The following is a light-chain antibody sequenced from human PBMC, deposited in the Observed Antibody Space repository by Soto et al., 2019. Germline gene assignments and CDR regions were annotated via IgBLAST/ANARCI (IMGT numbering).Light chain of an antibody. J-gene: IGKJ1*01. Sequence: EIVMTQSPATLSVSPGERATLSCRASQTVIRNLACYQHKPGQTPRLLIFGASTRATGIPARFSGSGSGTEFTLTISSLQPEDFAVYYCQQYAVWPPQTFGQGTKVDIK. CDR1: QTVIRN. CDR2: GAS. V-gene: IGKV3-15*01. CDR3: QQYAVWPPQT.